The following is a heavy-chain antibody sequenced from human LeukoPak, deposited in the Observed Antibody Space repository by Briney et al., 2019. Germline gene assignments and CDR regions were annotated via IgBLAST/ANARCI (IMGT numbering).Heavy chain of an antibody. CDR3: ARHRYYYDSSGYYIDP. J-gene: IGHJ5*02. CDR1: GGSISTISYY. Sequence: PSETLSLTCTVSGGSISTISYYWGWIRQPPGKGLEWIGSIYYSGNTYYNPSLKSRVTISVDTSKNQFSLKLSSVTAADTAVYYCARHRYYYDSSGYYIDPWGQGTLVTVSS. CDR2: IYYSGNT. D-gene: IGHD3-22*01. V-gene: IGHV4-39*01.